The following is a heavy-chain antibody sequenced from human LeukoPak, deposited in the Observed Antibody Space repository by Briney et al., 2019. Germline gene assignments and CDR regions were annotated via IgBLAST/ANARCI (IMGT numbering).Heavy chain of an antibody. CDR3: ARGIVGATSPFDY. D-gene: IGHD1-26*01. V-gene: IGHV1-2*02. J-gene: IGHJ4*02. Sequence: ASVKVSCKASGYTFTGYYMHWVRQAPGQGLEWMGWINPNSGGTNYAQEFQGRVTMTRDTSISTAYMELSRLRSDDTAVYYCARGIVGATSPFDYWGQGTLVTVSS. CDR1: GYTFTGYY. CDR2: INPNSGGT.